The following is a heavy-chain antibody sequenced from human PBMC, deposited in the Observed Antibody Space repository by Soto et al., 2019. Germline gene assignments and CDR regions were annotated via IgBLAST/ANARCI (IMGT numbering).Heavy chain of an antibody. CDR3: ARYKDVLMGEEDWFDP. Sequence: QVQLVQSGAEVKKPGASVKVSCKASGYTFTSYYMHWVRQAPGQGLEWMGIINPSGGSTSYAQKFQGRVTMTRDTSTSTGYMEMSSLRSEDTAVYYCARYKDVLMGEEDWFDPWGQGTLVTVSS. D-gene: IGHD2-8*01. CDR1: GYTFTSYY. J-gene: IGHJ5*02. V-gene: IGHV1-46*01. CDR2: INPSGGST.